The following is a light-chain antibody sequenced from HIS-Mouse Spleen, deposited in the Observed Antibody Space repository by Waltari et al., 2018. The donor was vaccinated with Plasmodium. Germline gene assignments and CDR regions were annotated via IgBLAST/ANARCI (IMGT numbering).Light chain of an antibody. CDR3: YSTDSSGNHRV. CDR2: EDR. J-gene: IGLJ3*02. CDR1: VLTHTY. V-gene: IGLV3-10*01. Sequence: SYALPQPPSVSVSTAQTPHITCSGAVLTHTYTYLYQQKPGQAPVLVIEEDRKRPSGIPERFSGSSSGTMATLTISGAQVEDEADYYCYSTDSSGNHRVFGGGTKLTVL.